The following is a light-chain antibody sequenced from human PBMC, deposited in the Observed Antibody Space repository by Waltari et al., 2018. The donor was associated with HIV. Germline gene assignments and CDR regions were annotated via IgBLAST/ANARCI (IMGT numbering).Light chain of an antibody. Sequence: DIVMTQSPDSLPVSLGDRASINCKSSQSVMFSSDSRNYLAWYQQKPGQPPKLLFYWASTRESGVTDRFSASGSGANFTLTINRLQAEDVAVYYCQQYYSAHWTFGQGTKVELK. J-gene: IGKJ1*01. CDR2: WAS. CDR3: QQYYSAHWT. CDR1: QSVMFSSDSRNY. V-gene: IGKV4-1*01.